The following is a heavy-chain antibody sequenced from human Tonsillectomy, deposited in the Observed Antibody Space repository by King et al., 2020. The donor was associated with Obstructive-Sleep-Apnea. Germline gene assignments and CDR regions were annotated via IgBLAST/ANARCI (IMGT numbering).Heavy chain of an antibody. V-gene: IGHV3-23*04. D-gene: IGHD6-13*01. J-gene: IGHJ3*01. CDR2: INFSGDKT. Sequence: VQLVESGGGLVQPGGSLRLSCAASGFTFSNYAMSWVRQAPGKGLEWVSTINFSGDKTYYADSVKGRFTISRDNSKNTLCLQMNSLRAEDTAVYYCVDVPGGAAAGAAAFAVWGPGTIVPVSS. CDR3: VDVPGGAAAGAAAFAV. CDR1: GFTFSNYA.